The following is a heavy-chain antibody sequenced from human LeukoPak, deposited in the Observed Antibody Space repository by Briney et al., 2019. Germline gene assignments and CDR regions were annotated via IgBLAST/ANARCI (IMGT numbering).Heavy chain of an antibody. CDR3: ARGLNNRKSGRRFDVFEI. D-gene: IGHD1-14*01. V-gene: IGHV4-34*01. J-gene: IGHJ3*02. CDR2: INHSRST. Sequence: PSETLSLTCAVYGGSFSGYYWSWIRQPPGRGLEWIGEINHSRSTNYNPSLKSRVTVSADTSKNQFSLRLSSVTAADTGVYYCARGLNNRKSGRRFDVFEIWGQGTMVTVSS. CDR1: GGSFSGYY.